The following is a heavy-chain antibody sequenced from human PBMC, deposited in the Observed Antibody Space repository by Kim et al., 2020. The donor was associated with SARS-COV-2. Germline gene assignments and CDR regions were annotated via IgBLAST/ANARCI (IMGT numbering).Heavy chain of an antibody. CDR1: GGTFSSYA. D-gene: IGHD1-26*01. CDR2: IIPILGIA. CDR3: ARSGGVVGAIYYFDY. Sequence: SVKVSCKASGGTFSSYAISWVRQAPGQGLEWMGRIIPILGIANYAQKFQGRVTITADKSTSTAYMELSSLRSEDTAVYYCARSGGVVGAIYYFDYWGQGTLVTVSS. V-gene: IGHV1-69*04. J-gene: IGHJ4*02.